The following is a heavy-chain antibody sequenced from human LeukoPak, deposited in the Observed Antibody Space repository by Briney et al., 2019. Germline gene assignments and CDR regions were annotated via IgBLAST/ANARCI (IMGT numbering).Heavy chain of an antibody. D-gene: IGHD3-16*01. CDR3: ARERAVMVKSGMDV. CDR1: GYTFTSFD. CDR2: ISAYNGDT. J-gene: IGHJ6*02. V-gene: IGHV1-18*01. Sequence: ASVKVSCKASGYTFTSFDFNWVRQAPGQGLEWMGWISAYNGDTKYAQKVQGRITMTKDISTNTAYMELRSLRSDDTAVYYCARERAVMVKSGMDVWGQGTTVTVFS.